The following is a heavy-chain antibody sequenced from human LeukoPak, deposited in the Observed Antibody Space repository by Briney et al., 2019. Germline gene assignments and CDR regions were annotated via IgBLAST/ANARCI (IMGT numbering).Heavy chain of an antibody. CDR1: GYSISSGYF. J-gene: IGHJ5*02. V-gene: IGHV4-38-2*02. Sequence: SETLSLTCTVSGYSISSGYFWGWIRQHPGKGLEWIGTIYNSGSTYYNASLESRVTISVDTSKNQFSLKLSSVTAADTAVYYCARAYSSSWYFNWFDPWGQGTLVTVSS. D-gene: IGHD6-13*01. CDR3: ARAYSSSWYFNWFDP. CDR2: IYNSGST.